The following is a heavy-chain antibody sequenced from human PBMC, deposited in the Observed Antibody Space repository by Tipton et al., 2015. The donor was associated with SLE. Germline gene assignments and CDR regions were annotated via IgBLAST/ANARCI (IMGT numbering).Heavy chain of an antibody. J-gene: IGHJ4*02. CDR2: IKEDGTEK. V-gene: IGHV3-7*01. CDR3: TREPPGGSLDY. Sequence: SLRLSCAASGFTFSDYWMSWVRQAPGKGLEWVASIKEDGTEKYYVDSVRGRFTIFRDNAKRSLYLQMNSLRAEDTATYFCTREPPGGSLDYWGQGTLATVSS. CDR1: GFTFSDYW.